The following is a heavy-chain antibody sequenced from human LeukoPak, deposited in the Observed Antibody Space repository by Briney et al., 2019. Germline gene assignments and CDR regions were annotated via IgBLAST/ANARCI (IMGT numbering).Heavy chain of an antibody. V-gene: IGHV1-69*04. J-gene: IGHJ2*01. CDR3: AEGPCRCCWWYALEVRDFGF. D-gene: IGHD2-15*01. Sequence: SVKVSCKASGGTFSSYAISWVRQAPGQGLEWMGRIIPILGIANYAQKFQGRVTITADKSTSTAYMELSSLRSEDTAVYYCAEGPCRCCWWYALEVRDFGFWGRGTLVTGSS. CDR1: GGTFSSYA. CDR2: IIPILGIA.